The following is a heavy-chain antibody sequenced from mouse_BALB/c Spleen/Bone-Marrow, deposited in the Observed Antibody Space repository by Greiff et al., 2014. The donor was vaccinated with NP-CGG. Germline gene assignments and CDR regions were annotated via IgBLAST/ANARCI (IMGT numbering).Heavy chain of an antibody. CDR1: GFNIKDTY. V-gene: IGHV14-3*02. D-gene: IGHD1-1*02. Sequence: SGAELVKPGASVKLTCTGSGFNIKDTYMHWVKQRPEQGLEWIGRIDAANGNSKYDPKFQGKATITADTSSNTGYLQLSSLTSEDTAVYYCARYGYWGQGTSVTVSS. J-gene: IGHJ4*01. CDR2: IDAANGNS. CDR3: ARYGY.